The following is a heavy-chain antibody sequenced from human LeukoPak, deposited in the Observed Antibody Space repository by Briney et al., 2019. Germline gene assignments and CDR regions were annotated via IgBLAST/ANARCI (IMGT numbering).Heavy chain of an antibody. Sequence: GGSLRLSCAASGFTFSSYAMHWVRQAPGKGLEWVAVISYDGSNKYYADSVKGRFTISRDNSKNTLYLQMNSLRAEDTAVYYCAKDLQYCSSTSCYTGAFDIWGQGTMVTVSS. J-gene: IGHJ3*02. V-gene: IGHV3-30-3*01. CDR2: ISYDGSNK. CDR1: GFTFSSYA. D-gene: IGHD2-2*02. CDR3: AKDLQYCSSTSCYTGAFDI.